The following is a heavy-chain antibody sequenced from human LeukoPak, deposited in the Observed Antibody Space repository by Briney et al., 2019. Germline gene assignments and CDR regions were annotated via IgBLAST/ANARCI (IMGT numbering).Heavy chain of an antibody. V-gene: IGHV4-59*01. D-gene: IGHD3-3*01. Sequence: SETLSLTCTVSGGSISSYYWSWIRQPPGKGLEWIGYIYYSGSTNYNSSLKSRVTISVDTSKNQFSLNLNSVTAADTAVYYCARGVDYDFWSGTLFDPWGQGTLVSVSS. J-gene: IGHJ5*02. CDR2: IYYSGST. CDR3: ARGVDYDFWSGTLFDP. CDR1: GGSISSYY.